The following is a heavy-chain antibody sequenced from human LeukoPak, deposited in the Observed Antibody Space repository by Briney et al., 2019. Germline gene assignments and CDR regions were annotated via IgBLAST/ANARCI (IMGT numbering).Heavy chain of an antibody. V-gene: IGHV3-30*04. CDR2: ISYDGSNK. CDR3: ARDGKPGYSYGLDY. Sequence: GGSLRLFCAASGFTFSSYAMHWLRQAPGKGLEWVAVISYDGSNKYYADSVKGRFTISRDNSKNTLYLQMNSLRAEDTAVYYCARDGKPGYSYGLDYWGQGTLVTVSS. CDR1: GFTFSSYA. D-gene: IGHD5-18*01. J-gene: IGHJ4*02.